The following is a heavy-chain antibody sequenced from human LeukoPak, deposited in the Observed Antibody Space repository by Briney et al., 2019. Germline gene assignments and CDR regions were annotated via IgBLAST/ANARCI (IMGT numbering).Heavy chain of an antibody. CDR3: AREGQQLVDYYYYMDV. V-gene: IGHV3-7*01. Sequence: PGGSLRLSCAASGFTFSSYWMSWVRQAPGKGLEWVANIKQDGSEKYHVDSVKGRFTISRDNAKNSLYLQMNSLRAEDTAVYYCAREGQQLVDYYYYMDVWGKGTTVTISS. J-gene: IGHJ6*03. CDR1: GFTFSSYW. D-gene: IGHD6-13*01. CDR2: IKQDGSEK.